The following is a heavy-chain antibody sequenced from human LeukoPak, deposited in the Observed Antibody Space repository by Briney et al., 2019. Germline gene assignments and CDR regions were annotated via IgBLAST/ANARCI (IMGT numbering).Heavy chain of an antibody. V-gene: IGHV1-18*01. CDR1: GYTFTSYG. CDR3: ARGPSNYYDSSGPEYFQH. D-gene: IGHD3-22*01. J-gene: IGHJ1*01. CDR2: ISAYNGNT. Sequence: ASVKVSCKASGYTFTSYGISWVRQAPGQGLEWMGWISAYNGNTNYAQKLQGRDTMTTDTSTSTAYMELRSLRSDDTAVYYCARGPSNYYDSSGPEYFQHWGQGSLVTVSS.